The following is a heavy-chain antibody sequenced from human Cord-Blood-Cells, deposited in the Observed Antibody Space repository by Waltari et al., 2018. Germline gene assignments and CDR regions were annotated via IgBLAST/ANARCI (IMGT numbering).Heavy chain of an antibody. CDR2: IYYSGST. D-gene: IGHD6-13*01. CDR3: ARPRYSSSWYVDY. Sequence: QLQLQESGPGLVKPSETLSLTCTVSGGSISSCSYYWGWIRQPPGKGLEWIGSIYYSGSTYYNPSLKSRVTISVDTSKNQFSLKLSSVTAADTAVYYCARPRYSSSWYVDYWGQGTLVTVSS. J-gene: IGHJ4*02. V-gene: IGHV4-39*01. CDR1: GGSISSCSYY.